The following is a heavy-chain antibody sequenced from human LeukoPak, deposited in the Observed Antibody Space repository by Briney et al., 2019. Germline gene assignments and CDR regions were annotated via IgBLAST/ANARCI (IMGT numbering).Heavy chain of an antibody. D-gene: IGHD3-22*01. CDR2: IHNSGSA. CDR3: ARAYDSSGYYYYYYFDY. V-gene: IGHV4-31*01. Sequence: SETLSLTCTVSGCSISSGAYYWSWIRQQPGQGLEWIVYIHNSGSAYYNPSLKSPFTISVDTSKNQFSLNLRSATAADTAIYYCARAYDSSGYYYYYYFDYWGRGTLVTVSS. J-gene: IGHJ4*02. CDR1: GCSISSGAYY.